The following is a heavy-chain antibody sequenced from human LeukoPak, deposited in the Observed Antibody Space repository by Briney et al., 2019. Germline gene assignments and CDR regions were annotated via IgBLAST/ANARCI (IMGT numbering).Heavy chain of an antibody. CDR2: ISSSSSYI. J-gene: IGHJ4*02. CDR1: GFTFSSYS. CDR3: AGDLLNGDYFFDY. Sequence: PGGSLRLSCAASGFTFSSYSMNWVRQAPGKGLEWVSSISSSSSYIYYADSVKGRFTISRDNAKNSLYLQMNSLRAEDTAVYYCAGDLLNGDYFFDYWGQGTLVTVSS. D-gene: IGHD4-17*01. V-gene: IGHV3-21*01.